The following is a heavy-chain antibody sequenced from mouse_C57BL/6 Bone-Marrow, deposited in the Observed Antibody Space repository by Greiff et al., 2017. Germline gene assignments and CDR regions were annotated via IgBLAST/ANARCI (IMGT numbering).Heavy chain of an antibody. CDR3: ARGIYYGYAWFAY. CDR2: INPRTGGT. D-gene: IGHD2-2*01. Sequence: VQLQQSGPELVKPGASVKISCKASGYSFTGYYMNWVKQSPEKRLEWIGVINPRTGGTTYNQKFKAKATLTVDKSSSTAYMQLKSLTSEDSAVYYCARGIYYGYAWFAYWGQGTLVTVSA. J-gene: IGHJ3*01. CDR1: GYSFTGYY. V-gene: IGHV1-42*01.